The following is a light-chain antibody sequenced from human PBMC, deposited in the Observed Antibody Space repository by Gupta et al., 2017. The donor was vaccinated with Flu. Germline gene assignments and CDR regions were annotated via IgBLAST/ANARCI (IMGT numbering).Light chain of an antibody. Sequence: LGERATINCKSSQSCLYSYNNKNYLAWYQQKPGQPPKLLIYWASTREAGVPDRFSGSGSGTDFTLTISSLQAEDVAVYYCQQYYSTPPVTFGGGTKVETK. CDR1: QSCLYSYNNKNY. J-gene: IGKJ4*01. CDR3: QQYYSTPPVT. V-gene: IGKV4-1*01. CDR2: WAS.